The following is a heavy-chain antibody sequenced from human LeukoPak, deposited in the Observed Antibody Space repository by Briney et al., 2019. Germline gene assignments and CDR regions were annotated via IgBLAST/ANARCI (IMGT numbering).Heavy chain of an antibody. D-gene: IGHD1-26*01. V-gene: IGHV1-2*06. CDR3: ARGEVGAIDY. J-gene: IGHJ4*02. Sequence: ASVTVSCKASGYTFTGYYMHWVRQAPGQGLEGMGRINPNSGGTNYPQKFQGRVTMTRDTSISTAYMELSRLRSDDTAVYYCARGEVGAIDYWGQGTLVTVSS. CDR1: GYTFTGYY. CDR2: INPNSGGT.